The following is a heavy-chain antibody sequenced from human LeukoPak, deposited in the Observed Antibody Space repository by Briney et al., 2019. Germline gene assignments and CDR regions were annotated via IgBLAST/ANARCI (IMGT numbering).Heavy chain of an antibody. J-gene: IGHJ4*02. CDR2: IYYSGST. D-gene: IGHD6-6*01. CDR1: GGSISSYY. V-gene: IGHV4-59*01. CDR3: VRVPPASPVLDY. Sequence: PSETLSLTCTVSGGSISSYYWSWIRQPPGKGLEWIGYIYYSGSTNYNPSLKSRVTISVDTSKNQFSLKLSSVTAADTAVYYCVRVPPASPVLDYWGQGTLVTVSS.